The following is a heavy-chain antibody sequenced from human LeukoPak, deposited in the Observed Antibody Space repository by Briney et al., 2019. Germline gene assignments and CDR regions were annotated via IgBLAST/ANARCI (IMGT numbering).Heavy chain of an antibody. J-gene: IGHJ4*02. CDR2: IYYSGST. Sequence: KPSETLSLPCTVSSGPLNRYHWRWLPHPPGKGLVWIRYIYYSGSTNYNPSLRSRVTMSVDKSRDQFSLKVNSVTAMDTAVYYCARYDGDDNNFDYWGQGTLVTVSS. CDR1: SGPLNRYH. CDR3: ARYDGDDNNFDY. D-gene: IGHD4-17*01. V-gene: IGHV4-59*01.